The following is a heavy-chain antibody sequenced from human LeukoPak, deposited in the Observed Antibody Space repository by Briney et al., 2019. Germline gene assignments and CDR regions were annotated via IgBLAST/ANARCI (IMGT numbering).Heavy chain of an antibody. V-gene: IGHV3-48*01. J-gene: IGHJ5*02. CDR1: GFTFSSYS. Sequence: GESLRLSCAASGFTFSSYSMNWVRQAPGKGLEWISYISSASNTIYYADSVKSRFTISRDNAKNSVYLQMNSLRAEDTAMYYCARDGWFGDYNWFDPWGQGTLVTVSS. CDR2: ISSASNTI. CDR3: ARDGWFGDYNWFDP. D-gene: IGHD3-10*01.